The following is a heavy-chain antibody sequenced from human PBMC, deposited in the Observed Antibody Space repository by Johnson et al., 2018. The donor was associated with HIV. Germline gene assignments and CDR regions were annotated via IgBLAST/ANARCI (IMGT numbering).Heavy chain of an antibody. CDR1: GFTFDDYA. CDR3: AKDKGGTGRGAFDI. D-gene: IGHD1-1*01. Sequence: VQLVESGGGLVQPGGSLRLSCAASGFTFDDYAMHWVRQAPGKGLEWVSGVSWNSGSIDYADSARGRYTISRDNAKNSLYLQMNSLRAEDTALYYCAKDKGGTGRGAFDIWGQGTMVTVSS. J-gene: IGHJ3*02. V-gene: IGHV3-9*01. CDR2: VSWNSGSI.